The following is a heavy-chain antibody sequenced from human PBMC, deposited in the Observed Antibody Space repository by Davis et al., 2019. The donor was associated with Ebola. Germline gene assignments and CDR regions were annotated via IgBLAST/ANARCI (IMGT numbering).Heavy chain of an antibody. CDR1: GFTFSSYE. CDR2: IRSKANSYAT. D-gene: IGHD6-13*01. V-gene: IGHV3-73*01. Sequence: GGSLRLSCAASGFTFSSYEMNWVRQASGKGLEWVGRIRSKANSYATAYAASVKGRFTISRDDSKNTAYLQMNSLKTEDTAVYYCSGAAASVDYWGQGTLVTVSS. J-gene: IGHJ4*02. CDR3: SGAAASVDY.